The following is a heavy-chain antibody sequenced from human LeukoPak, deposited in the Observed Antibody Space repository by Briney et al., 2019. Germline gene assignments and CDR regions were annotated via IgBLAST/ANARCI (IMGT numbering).Heavy chain of an antibody. V-gene: IGHV1-69*05. CDR3: ARGSVAAAQSKVRSGHYYYYYMDV. D-gene: IGHD6-13*01. Sequence: SVKVSCKASGGTFSSYAISWVRQAPGQGLEWMGRIIPIFGTANYAQKFQGRVTITTDESTSTAYMELSSLRSEDTAVYYCARGSVAAAQSKVRSGHYYYYYMDVWGTGTTVSVSS. J-gene: IGHJ6*03. CDR1: GGTFSSYA. CDR2: IIPIFGTA.